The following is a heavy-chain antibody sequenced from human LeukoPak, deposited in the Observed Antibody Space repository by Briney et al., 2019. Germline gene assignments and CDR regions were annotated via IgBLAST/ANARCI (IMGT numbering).Heavy chain of an antibody. CDR3: ARGPKTYYDYYFDF. J-gene: IGHJ4*02. V-gene: IGHV1-46*03. CDR1: VNTFTTMY. CDR2: INPSGVGT. Sequence: ASVKVSCKAPVNTFTTMYIHSVRQAPGHRLEWMGIINPSGVGTTYAQKFQGRVTITISTSTTEVYMELSSLRFEDTAVYYCARGPKTYYDYYFDFWGQGTLVTVSS. D-gene: IGHD5-12*01.